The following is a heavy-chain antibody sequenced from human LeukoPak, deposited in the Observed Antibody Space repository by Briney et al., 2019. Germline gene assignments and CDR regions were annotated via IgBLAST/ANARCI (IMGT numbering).Heavy chain of an antibody. CDR2: INSDGSGT. D-gene: IGHD6-6*01. J-gene: IGHJ6*02. Sequence: GGSLRLSCAASGFTFSSLWMHWVRQAPGKGLVWVSYINSDGSGTRYADSVKGRFTISRDNSKNTLYLQMNSLRAEDTAVYYCAKRIAARPVYYYYGMDVWGQGTTVTVSS. V-gene: IGHV3-74*01. CDR1: GFTFSSLW. CDR3: AKRIAARPVYYYYGMDV.